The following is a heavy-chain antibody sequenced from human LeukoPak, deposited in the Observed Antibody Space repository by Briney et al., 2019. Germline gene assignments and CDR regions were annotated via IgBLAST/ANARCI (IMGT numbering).Heavy chain of an antibody. J-gene: IGHJ4*02. CDR2: ISPSGSTI. Sequence: GGSLRLSCEASGFTVNDYMSWIRQAPGKGLEWVSYISPSGSTIFFGDSVKGRFTISRDNSNNSLHLQMNSLRAEDTAVYYCARTSDYYGADCVDLWGQGTLVTVSS. D-gene: IGHD3-10*01. CDR3: ARTSDYYGADCVDL. CDR1: GFTVNDY. V-gene: IGHV3-11*01.